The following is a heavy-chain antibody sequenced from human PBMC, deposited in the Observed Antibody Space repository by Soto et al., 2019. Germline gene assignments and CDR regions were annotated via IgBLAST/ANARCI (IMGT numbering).Heavy chain of an antibody. CDR2: IYHSGST. J-gene: IGHJ5*02. Sequence: QVQLQESGPGLVKPSGTLSLTCAVSGGSISSSNWWSWVRQPPGKGLEWIGEIYHSGSTNYNPSLKSRVTISVDKSKNQFSLKLSSVTAADTAVYYCARLILWFGELYRIKPKPTRGDGFDPWGQGTLVTVSS. V-gene: IGHV4-4*02. CDR1: GGSISSSNW. D-gene: IGHD3-10*01. CDR3: ARLILWFGELYRIKPKPTRGDGFDP.